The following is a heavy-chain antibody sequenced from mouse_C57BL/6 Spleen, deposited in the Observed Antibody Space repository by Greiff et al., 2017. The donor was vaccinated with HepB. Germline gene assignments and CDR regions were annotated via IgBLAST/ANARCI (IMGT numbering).Heavy chain of an antibody. CDR2: IYPSDSET. J-gene: IGHJ3*01. Sequence: QVQLQQPGAELVRPGSSVKLSCKASGYTFTSYWMDWVKQRPGQGLEWIGNIYPSDSETHYNQKFKDKATLTVDKSSSTAYMQLSSLTSEDSAVYYCARQLRHGFAYWGQGTLVTVSA. CDR3: ARQLRHGFAY. V-gene: IGHV1-61*01. CDR1: GYTFTSYW. D-gene: IGHD3-2*02.